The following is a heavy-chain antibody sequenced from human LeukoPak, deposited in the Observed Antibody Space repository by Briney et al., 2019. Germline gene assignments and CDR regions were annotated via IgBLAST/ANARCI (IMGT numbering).Heavy chain of an antibody. Sequence: ASVKVSCKASGYTFTGYYMHWVRQAPGQGLEWMGWINPNSGGTNYAQKFQGRVTMTRDTSVSTAYMELSRLRSDDTAVYYCATFGAGGYYFDYWGQGTLVTVSS. J-gene: IGHJ4*02. D-gene: IGHD3-3*01. CDR3: ATFGAGGYYFDY. V-gene: IGHV1-2*02. CDR1: GYTFTGYY. CDR2: INPNSGGT.